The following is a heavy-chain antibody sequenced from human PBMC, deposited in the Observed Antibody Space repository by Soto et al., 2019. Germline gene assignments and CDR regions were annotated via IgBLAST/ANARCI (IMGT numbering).Heavy chain of an antibody. V-gene: IGHV3-30*18. Sequence: GGSLRLSCAASGFTFSSYGMHWVRQAPGKGLEWVAVISYDGSNKYYADSVKGRFTISRDNSKNTLYLQMNSLRAEDTAVYYCANPVGAAAGTDYWGQGTLVTVSS. CDR3: ANPVGAAAGTDY. D-gene: IGHD6-13*01. J-gene: IGHJ4*02. CDR2: ISYDGSNK. CDR1: GFTFSSYG.